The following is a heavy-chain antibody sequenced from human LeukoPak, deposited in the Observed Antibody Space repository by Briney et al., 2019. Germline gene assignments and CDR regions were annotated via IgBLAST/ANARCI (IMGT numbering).Heavy chain of an antibody. CDR2: ISAYNGNT. J-gene: IGHJ4*02. CDR3: ARVRNYDILTGYPPDFDY. CDR1: DYTFTSYG. D-gene: IGHD3-9*01. Sequence: ASVKVSCKASDYTFTSYGISWVRQAPGQGLEWMGWISAYNGNTNYAQKLQGRVTMTTDTSTSTAYMELRSLRSDDTAVYYCARVRNYDILTGYPPDFDYWGQGTLVTVSS. V-gene: IGHV1-18*01.